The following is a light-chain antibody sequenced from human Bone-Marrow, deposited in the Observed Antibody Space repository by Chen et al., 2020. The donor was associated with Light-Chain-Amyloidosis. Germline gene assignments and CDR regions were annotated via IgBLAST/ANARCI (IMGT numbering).Light chain of an antibody. Sequence: SSELIQDPAVSVALGQTVRITCQGDSLRSYYAIWYQQKPGQATVLVIYGKYNRPSGIPDRFSGSSSGNTASLTITGAQAEDEADYYCNARDSSGNHVVFGGGTKLTVL. CDR2: GKY. J-gene: IGLJ2*01. V-gene: IGLV3-19*01. CDR1: SLRSYY. CDR3: NARDSSGNHVV.